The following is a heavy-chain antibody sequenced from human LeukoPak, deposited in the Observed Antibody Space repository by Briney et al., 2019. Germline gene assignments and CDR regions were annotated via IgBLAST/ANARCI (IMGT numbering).Heavy chain of an antibody. D-gene: IGHD5-24*01. Sequence: SETLSLTCTVSGGSFSDYYWSWVRQPPGKGLEWIGYIYYSGSTNYNPSLKSRVTISVDTSKNQFSLKLSSVTAADTAVYYCARTNRVTRVDYWGQGTLVTVSS. V-gene: IGHV4-59*08. J-gene: IGHJ4*02. CDR1: GGSFSDYY. CDR2: IYYSGST. CDR3: ARTNRVTRVDY.